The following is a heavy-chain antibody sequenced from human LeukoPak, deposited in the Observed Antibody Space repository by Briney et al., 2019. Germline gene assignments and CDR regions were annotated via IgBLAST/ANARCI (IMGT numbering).Heavy chain of an antibody. CDR3: TTEDDSYYDSSALDY. V-gene: IGHV3-7*03. D-gene: IGHD3-22*01. Sequence: GGSLRLSCAASGFTFSSYWMSWVRQAPGKGLEWVANTKQDGSEKNYVDSVKGRFTISRDNAKNSLYLQMNSLRAEDTAVYYCTTEDDSYYDSSALDYWGQGTLVTVSS. J-gene: IGHJ4*02. CDR2: TKQDGSEK. CDR1: GFTFSSYW.